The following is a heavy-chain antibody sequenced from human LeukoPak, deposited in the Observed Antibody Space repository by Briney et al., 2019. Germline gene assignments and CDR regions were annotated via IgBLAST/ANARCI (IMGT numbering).Heavy chain of an antibody. J-gene: IGHJ4*02. CDR3: ARDRAAGVGDY. D-gene: IGHD2-15*01. CDR2: ISAYNGNA. Sequence: ASVKVSCKASGYTFTSYGISWVRQAPGQGLEWMGWISAYNGNANYAQKLQGRVTMTTDTSTSTAHMELRSLRSDDTAVYYCARDRAAGVGDYWGQGTLVTVSS. V-gene: IGHV1-18*04. CDR1: GYTFTSYG.